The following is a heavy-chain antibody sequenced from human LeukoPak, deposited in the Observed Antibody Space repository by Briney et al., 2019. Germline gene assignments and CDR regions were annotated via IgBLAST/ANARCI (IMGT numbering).Heavy chain of an antibody. CDR3: ARTVPGGFGDY. CDR2: ISSSCSTK. D-gene: IGHD3-16*01. CDR1: GFTFSSYE. Sequence: PGGSLRLSCAASGFTFSSYEMNWVRQAPGKGLEWVSYISSSCSTKYYADSVKGRFTISRDNAKNSLYLQMHSLRAEDTAVYYCARTVPGGFGDYWAQGTLVTVSS. V-gene: IGHV3-48*03. J-gene: IGHJ4*02.